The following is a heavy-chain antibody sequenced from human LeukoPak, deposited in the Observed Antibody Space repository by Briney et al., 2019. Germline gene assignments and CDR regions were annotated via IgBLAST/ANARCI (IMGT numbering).Heavy chain of an antibody. D-gene: IGHD6-19*01. Sequence: GGSLRLSCAASGFAFSSYGMHWVRQAPGKGLEWVAVISYDGSNKYYADSVKGRFSISRDNSKNTLYLQMNTQRGEDTAVYYCAGGWYHFDYWGQGTLVTVSS. CDR1: GFAFSSYG. V-gene: IGHV3-30*03. CDR2: ISYDGSNK. CDR3: AGGWYHFDY. J-gene: IGHJ4*02.